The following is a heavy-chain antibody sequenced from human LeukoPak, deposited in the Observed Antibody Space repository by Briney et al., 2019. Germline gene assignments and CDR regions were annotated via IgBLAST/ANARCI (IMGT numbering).Heavy chain of an antibody. Sequence: GGSLRLSCTASGFNFGSDAMHWVRQAPGRGLEWVAFIWSDGSNDHYADSVKGRFTISRDNSKNTVCLQMNSLRVEDTAVYYCARDPSGSGWSLSDWGQGTPVTVSS. J-gene: IGHJ4*02. CDR3: ARDPSGSGWSLSD. V-gene: IGHV3-33*01. D-gene: IGHD6-19*01. CDR1: GFNFGSDA. CDR2: IWSDGSND.